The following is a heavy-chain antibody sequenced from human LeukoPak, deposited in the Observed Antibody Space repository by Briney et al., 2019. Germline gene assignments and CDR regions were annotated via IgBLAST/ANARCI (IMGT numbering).Heavy chain of an antibody. CDR3: ARAESPDIVVVVAATPSGYFQH. Sequence: ASVKVSCKASGYTFTSYGISWVRQAPGQGLEWMGWISAYNGNTNYAQKLQSRVTMTTDTSTSTACMGLRSLRSDDTAVYYCARAESPDIVVVVAATPSGYFQHWGQGTLVTVSS. D-gene: IGHD2-15*01. CDR1: GYTFTSYG. CDR2: ISAYNGNT. V-gene: IGHV1-18*01. J-gene: IGHJ1*01.